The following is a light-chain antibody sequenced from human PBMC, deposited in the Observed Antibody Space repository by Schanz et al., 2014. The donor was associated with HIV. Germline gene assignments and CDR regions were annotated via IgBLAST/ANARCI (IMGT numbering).Light chain of an antibody. Sequence: DIQMTQSPSRLSASVGDSVTITCRASEGIRTWLAWYQQKPGKAPELLIYEASTLKSGVPLRFSGSGSGTEFALTISSLQPDDFATYYCQQYTPYSHTFGQGTKLEI. CDR2: EAS. CDR1: EGIRTW. J-gene: IGKJ2*01. V-gene: IGKV1-5*03. CDR3: QQYTPYSHT.